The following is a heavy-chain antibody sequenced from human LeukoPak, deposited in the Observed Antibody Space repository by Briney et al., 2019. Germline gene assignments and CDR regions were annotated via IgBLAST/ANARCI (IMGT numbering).Heavy chain of an antibody. D-gene: IGHD3-3*01. CDR1: GFTFSSYW. CDR2: IKQDGSEK. Sequence: GGSLRLSCTASGFTFSSYWMSWVRQAPGKGLEWVANIKQDGSEKYYVDSVKGRFTISRDNAKNSLYLQMNSLRAEDTAVYYCARVSEVLGSYYDFWGGYYPSWYFDWGIFDYWGQGTLVTVSS. J-gene: IGHJ4*02. V-gene: IGHV3-7*03. CDR3: ARVSEVLGSYYDFWGGYYPSWYFDWGIFDY.